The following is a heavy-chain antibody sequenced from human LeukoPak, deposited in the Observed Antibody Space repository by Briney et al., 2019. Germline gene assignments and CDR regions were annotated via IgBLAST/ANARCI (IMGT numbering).Heavy chain of an antibody. D-gene: IGHD5-18*01. CDR3: ARVYHSYGVDY. CDR2: ISSSSSYI. CDR1: GFTFSSYS. V-gene: IGHV3-21*01. J-gene: IGHJ4*02. Sequence: GGSLRLSCAAPGFTFSSYSMNWVRQAPGKGLEWVSSISSSSSYIYYADSVKGRFTISRDNAKNSLYLQMNSLRAEDTAVYYCARVYHSYGVDYWGQGTLVTVSS.